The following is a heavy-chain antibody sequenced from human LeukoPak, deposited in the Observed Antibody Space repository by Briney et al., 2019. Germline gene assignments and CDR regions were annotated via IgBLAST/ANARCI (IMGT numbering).Heavy chain of an antibody. V-gene: IGHV4-61*02. CDR1: CGSISSGSYY. D-gene: IGHD3-9*01. J-gene: IGHJ4*02. CDR3: ARLADYYDILTGYYTQYYFDY. CDR2: IYTSGSP. Sequence: SETLSHICTVSCGSISSGSYYRSWIRQPAGKGLEWNGRIYTSGSPNHNPSLKRRVTISVDTSKNQFSLKLNSVAAADTDVYYCARLADYYDILTGYYTQYYFDYWGQGTLVTVSS.